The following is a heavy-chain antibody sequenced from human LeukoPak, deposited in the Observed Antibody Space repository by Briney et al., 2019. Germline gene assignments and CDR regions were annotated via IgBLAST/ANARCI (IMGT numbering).Heavy chain of an antibody. CDR1: GFTFSTCG. CDR3: AKDGGYCSSATCPNWFDP. Sequence: PGGSLRLSCAASGFTFSTCGMHWVRQAPGKGLEWVAFIRYDGSNKYYADSVKGRFTISRDNSKNTVHLQMNSLRAEDTAMYYCAKDGGYCSSATCPNWFDPWGQGNLVTVSS. D-gene: IGHD2-2*01. CDR2: IRYDGSNK. V-gene: IGHV3-30*02. J-gene: IGHJ5*02.